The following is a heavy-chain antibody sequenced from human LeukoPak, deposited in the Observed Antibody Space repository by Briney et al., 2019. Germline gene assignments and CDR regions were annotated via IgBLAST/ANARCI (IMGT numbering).Heavy chain of an antibody. CDR1: GFTFSNYW. J-gene: IGHJ4*02. CDR2: IKQDGSEK. CDR3: ARDLEGVFDH. D-gene: IGHD1-1*01. Sequence: GGPLRLSCAASGFTFSNYWMTWVRQAPGKGLEWVASIKQDGSEKYYVDSVKGRFTISRDNAKISLYLQMNSLRAEDTAVYYCARDLEGVFDHWGQGTLVTVSS. V-gene: IGHV3-7*03.